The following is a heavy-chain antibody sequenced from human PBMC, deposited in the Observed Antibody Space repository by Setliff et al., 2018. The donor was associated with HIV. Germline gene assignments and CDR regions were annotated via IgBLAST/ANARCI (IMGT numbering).Heavy chain of an antibody. V-gene: IGHV3-48*01. CDR3: ARYKWNNWIFGWFDP. CDR1: GFTFSRYS. Sequence: GGSLRLSCAASGFTFSRYSMNWVRQAPGKGLEWVAYITADSKIISYAESVKGRFTISRDNAKNSVYLQVNSLRVEDTAMYYCARYKWNNWIFGWFDPWGQGTLVTVSS. J-gene: IGHJ5*02. D-gene: IGHD1-20*01. CDR2: ITADSKII.